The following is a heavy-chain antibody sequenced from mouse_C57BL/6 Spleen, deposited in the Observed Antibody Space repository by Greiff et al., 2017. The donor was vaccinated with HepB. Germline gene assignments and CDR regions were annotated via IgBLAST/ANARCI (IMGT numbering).Heavy chain of an antibody. Sequence: EVKLMESGGGLVKPGGSLKLSCAASGFTFSDYGMHWVRQAPEKGLEWVAYISRGSSTTYYADTVKGRFTISRDNAKNTLFLQMTRLRSEDTAMYYCARRKYGNYDAMDYWGQGTSVTVSS. CDR1: GFTFSDYG. J-gene: IGHJ4*01. D-gene: IGHD2-1*01. V-gene: IGHV5-17*01. CDR3: ARRKYGNYDAMDY. CDR2: ISRGSSTT.